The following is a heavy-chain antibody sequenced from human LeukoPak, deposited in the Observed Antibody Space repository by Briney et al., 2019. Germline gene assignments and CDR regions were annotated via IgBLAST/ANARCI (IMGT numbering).Heavy chain of an antibody. CDR2: IYYSGST. CDR3: ARTVVVHDAFDI. D-gene: IGHD2-15*01. J-gene: IGHJ3*02. CDR1: GVSISSYY. Sequence: PSETLSLTCTVSGVSISSYYWSWIRQPPGKGLEWIGYIYYSGSTNYNPSLKSRVTISVDTSKNQFSLKLSSVTAADTAVYYCARTVVVHDAFDIWGQGTMVTVSS. V-gene: IGHV4-59*01.